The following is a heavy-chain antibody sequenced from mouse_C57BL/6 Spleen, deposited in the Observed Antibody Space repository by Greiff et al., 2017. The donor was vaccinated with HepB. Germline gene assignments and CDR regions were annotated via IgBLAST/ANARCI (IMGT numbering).Heavy chain of an antibody. CDR3: TRLLRSLYY. Sequence: VQLQQSGAELVRPGASVKLSCTASGFNIKDDYMHWVKQRPEQGLEWIGWIDPENGDTEYASKCQGKATITADTSSNTAYLQLSSLTSEDTAVYYCTRLLRSLYYWGQGTTLTVSS. J-gene: IGHJ2*01. CDR2: IDPENGDT. V-gene: IGHV14-4*01. D-gene: IGHD1-1*01. CDR1: GFNIKDDY.